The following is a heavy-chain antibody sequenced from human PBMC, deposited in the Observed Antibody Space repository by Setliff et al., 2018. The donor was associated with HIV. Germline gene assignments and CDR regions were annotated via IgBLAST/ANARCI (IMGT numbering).Heavy chain of an antibody. CDR2: VYSSGTT. D-gene: IGHD3-16*01. Sequence: SETLSLTCTVSGGSINSDSYNYYWSWIRQPAGRGLEWIGHVYSSGTTSYKPSLKSRVTISLDASKNQFSLKLRSVTAADTAVYFCARVKSGTLGGYVDYWGQGTLVTVSS. J-gene: IGHJ4*02. V-gene: IGHV4-61*09. CDR1: GGSINSDSYNYY. CDR3: ARVKSGTLGGYVDY.